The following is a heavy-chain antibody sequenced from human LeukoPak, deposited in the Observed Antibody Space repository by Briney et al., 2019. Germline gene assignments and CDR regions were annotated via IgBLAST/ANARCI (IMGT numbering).Heavy chain of an antibody. D-gene: IGHD3-10*01. CDR1: GDSISSHKW. CDR2: INHSGST. V-gene: IGHV4-4*02. CDR3: ARYYGSGSLIGLD. Sequence: SETLSLTCTVSGDSISSHKWWWCWVRQPPGKGLEWIGEINHSGSTNYNPSLKSRVTISVDTSKNQFSLKLSSVTAADTAVYYCARYYGSGSLIGLDWGQGTLVTVSS. J-gene: IGHJ4*02.